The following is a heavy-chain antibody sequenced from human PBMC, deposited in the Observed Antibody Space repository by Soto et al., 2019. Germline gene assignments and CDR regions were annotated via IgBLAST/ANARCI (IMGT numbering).Heavy chain of an antibody. V-gene: IGHV4-59*08. J-gene: IGHJ4*02. CDR1: GASISRDH. D-gene: IGHD3-16*01. CDR3: ATYTAGGGGRGY. Sequence: QVQLRESGPGLVKPSETLSLTCTVSGASISRDHWNWIRQPPGKGLEWIGEYSGSTNYNPSLKSRVTISVDTSKNQLSFKLTSVTAAATAVYFCATYTAGGGGRGYWGQGTLVTVSS. CDR2: YSGST.